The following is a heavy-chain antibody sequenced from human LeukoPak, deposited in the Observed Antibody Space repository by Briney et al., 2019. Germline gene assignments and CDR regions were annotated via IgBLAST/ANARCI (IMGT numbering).Heavy chain of an antibody. V-gene: IGHV3-33*06. Sequence: GGSLRLSCAASGFTFSNYGMHWVRQAPGKGLEWVAVIWYDGSNKYYVDSVKGRFTISRDNSKNTLYLQMNSLRAEDTAVYYCAKAGFTAAYFDYWGQGTLVTVSS. CDR3: AKAGFTAAYFDY. CDR1: GFTFSNYG. J-gene: IGHJ4*02. CDR2: IWYDGSNK. D-gene: IGHD3-16*01.